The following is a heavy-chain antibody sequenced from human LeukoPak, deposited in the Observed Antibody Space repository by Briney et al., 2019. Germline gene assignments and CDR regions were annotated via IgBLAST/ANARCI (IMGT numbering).Heavy chain of an antibody. CDR2: IYHSGST. CDR3: ARLQRITMNAFDI. D-gene: IGHD3-22*01. V-gene: IGHV4-4*02. CDR1: GGSISSTNW. J-gene: IGHJ3*02. Sequence: SETLSLTCAVSGGSISSTNWWSWVRQPPGKGLEWIGEIYHSGSTNYSPSLKSRVTISVDKSKNQFSLKLRSVTAADMAVYYCARLQRITMNAFDIWGHGTMATVSS.